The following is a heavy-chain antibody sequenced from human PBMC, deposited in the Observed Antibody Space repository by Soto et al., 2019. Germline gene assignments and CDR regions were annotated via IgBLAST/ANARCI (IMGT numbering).Heavy chain of an antibody. V-gene: IGHV1-18*01. Sequence: GASVKVSCKASGYTFTSYGISWVRQAPGQGLEWMGWISAYNGNTNYAQKLQGRVTMTTDTSTSTAYMELSSLRSDDTAVYYCARVPKANWGSFYFDYWGQGTLVTVSS. CDR2: ISAYNGNT. D-gene: IGHD7-27*01. CDR1: GYTFTSYG. CDR3: ARVPKANWGSFYFDY. J-gene: IGHJ4*02.